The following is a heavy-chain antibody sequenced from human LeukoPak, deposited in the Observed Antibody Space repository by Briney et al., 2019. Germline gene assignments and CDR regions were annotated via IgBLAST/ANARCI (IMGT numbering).Heavy chain of an antibody. Sequence: GSLRLSCAASGFTFTSYAMSWVRQAPGKGLEWVSAISGSGGSTYYADSVKGRFTISRDNSKNTLYLQMNSLRAEDTAVYYCAKVKTRDGYNYFDYWGQGTLVTVSS. CDR3: AKVKTRDGYNYFDY. CDR2: ISGSGGST. J-gene: IGHJ4*02. D-gene: IGHD5-24*01. CDR1: GFTFTSYA. V-gene: IGHV3-23*01.